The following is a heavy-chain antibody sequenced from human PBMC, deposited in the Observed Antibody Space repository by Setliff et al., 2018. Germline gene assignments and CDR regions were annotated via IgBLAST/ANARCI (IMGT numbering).Heavy chain of an antibody. J-gene: IGHJ4*02. CDR1: GYRLIEVS. CDR2: FDPEDEET. D-gene: IGHD3-22*01. Sequence: ASVKVSCKVSGYRLIEVSMHWVRQAPGKGLEWMGGFDPEDEETIYAQKSQGRVTMTDDTSTDTAYMELSSLRSEDTAVYYCATGLPYYDSSGYYLFDYWGQGTLVTVSS. V-gene: IGHV1-24*01. CDR3: ATGLPYYDSSGYYLFDY.